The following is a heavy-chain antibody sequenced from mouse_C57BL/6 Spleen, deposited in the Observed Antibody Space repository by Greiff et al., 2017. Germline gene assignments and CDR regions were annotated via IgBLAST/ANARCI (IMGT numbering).Heavy chain of an antibody. J-gene: IGHJ2*01. V-gene: IGHV1-9*01. D-gene: IGHD2-3*01. CDR2: LLPGSGST. CDR1: GYTFTGYW. Sequence: QVQLQQSGAELMKPGASVKLSCKASGYTFTGYWIEWVKQRPGHGLEWIGELLPGSGSTNYNQKFKGKATFTADTSSNTAYMQLSSLTTEDADIYYCARSDGYLYYFDDWGQGTTLTVSS. CDR3: ARSDGYLYYFDD.